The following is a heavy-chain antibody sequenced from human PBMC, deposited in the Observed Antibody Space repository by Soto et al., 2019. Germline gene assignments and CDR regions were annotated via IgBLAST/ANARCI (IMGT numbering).Heavy chain of an antibody. Sequence: PSETLSLTCTFSGGSISNYYWSWIRQPPGEGLEWIGYIYYSGSTNYNPSLKSRVTISVDTSKNQFSLKLTSVTAADTALYYCARHRYSYGVYYFDYWGQGTLVTVSS. CDR1: GGSISNYY. J-gene: IGHJ4*02. V-gene: IGHV4-59*08. CDR2: IYYSGST. CDR3: ARHRYSYGVYYFDY. D-gene: IGHD5-18*01.